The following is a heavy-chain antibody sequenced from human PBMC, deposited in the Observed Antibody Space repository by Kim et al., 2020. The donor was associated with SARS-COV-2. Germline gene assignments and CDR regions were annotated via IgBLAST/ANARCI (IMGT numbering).Heavy chain of an antibody. V-gene: IGHV1-18*01. CDR3: ASEHYDSSGYRSFDI. CDR2: ISAYNGNT. Sequence: ASVKVSCKASGYTFTSYGISWVRQAPGQGLEWMGWISAYNGNTNYAQKLQGRVTMTTDTSTSTAYMELRSLRSDDTAVYYCASEHYDSSGYRSFDIWGQGTMVTVSS. D-gene: IGHD3-22*01. CDR1: GYTFTSYG. J-gene: IGHJ3*02.